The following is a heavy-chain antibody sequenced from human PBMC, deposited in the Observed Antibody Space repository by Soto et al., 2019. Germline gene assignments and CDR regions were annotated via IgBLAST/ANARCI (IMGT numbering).Heavy chain of an antibody. J-gene: IGHJ4*02. D-gene: IGHD6-6*01. Sequence: SETLSLTCTVSVDSISSYYWTWIRQPPGKGLEWIGYIYYSGSTTYNPSLKSRVIISVATSKNQFSLKLSSVTAADTAVYYCASRPTGALPYFDSWGQGTLVTVSS. V-gene: IGHV4-59*08. CDR1: VDSISSYY. CDR2: IYYSGST. CDR3: ASRPTGALPYFDS.